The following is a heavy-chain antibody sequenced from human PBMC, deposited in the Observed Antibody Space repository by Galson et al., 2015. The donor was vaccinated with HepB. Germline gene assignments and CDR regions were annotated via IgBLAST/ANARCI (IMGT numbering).Heavy chain of an antibody. CDR1: GFTVSSNH. V-gene: IGHV3-53*01. D-gene: IGHD6-6*01. Sequence: SLRLSCAASGFTVSSNHMSWVRQAPGKGLEWVSVIYSGGSTYYAASVKGRFTISRDNSKNTLYLQMNSLRAEDTAVYYCASEYSSSSGGDYGGQGTLVTVSS. CDR3: ASEYSSSSGGDY. J-gene: IGHJ4*02. CDR2: IYSGGST.